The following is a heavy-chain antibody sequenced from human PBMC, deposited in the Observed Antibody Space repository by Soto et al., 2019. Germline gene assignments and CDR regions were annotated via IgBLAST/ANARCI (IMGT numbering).Heavy chain of an antibody. J-gene: IGHJ5*02. Sequence: QVQLVQSGAEVKKPGASVKVSCKASGYTFTSYDIHWVRRATGQGPEWMGWMNPYSGNTVYAQKFQGRVTMTRNTSMSTAYMELSSPRSEDTAVYYCARTRFGAVAGTWGQGTLVTVSS. D-gene: IGHD6-19*01. CDR3: ARTRFGAVAGT. V-gene: IGHV1-8*01. CDR2: MNPYSGNT. CDR1: GYTFTSYD.